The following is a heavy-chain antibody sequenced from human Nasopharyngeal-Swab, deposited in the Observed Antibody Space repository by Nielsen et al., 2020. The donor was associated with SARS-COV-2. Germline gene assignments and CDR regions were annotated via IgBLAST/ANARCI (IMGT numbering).Heavy chain of an antibody. CDR3: ARDEILDY. D-gene: IGHD2/OR15-2a*01. J-gene: IGHJ4*02. V-gene: IGHV3-30-3*01. CDR2: ISYDGSNK. Sequence: GSLRLSCAASGFTFSSYAMHWVRQAPGKGLEWVAVISYDGSNKYYADSVKGRFTISRDNSKNTLYLQMNSLRAEDTAVYYCARDEILDYWGQGTLVTVSS. CDR1: GFTFSSYA.